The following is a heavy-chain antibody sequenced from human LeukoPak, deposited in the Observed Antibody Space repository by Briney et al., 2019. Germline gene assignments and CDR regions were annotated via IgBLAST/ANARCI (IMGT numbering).Heavy chain of an antibody. J-gene: IGHJ4*02. D-gene: IGHD3-16*01. CDR2: ISGSGDNT. Sequence: GGSLRLSCAASGFTFNSYAMNWVRQAPGKGLEWVSTISGSGDNTYYADSVKGRFTISRDNPENSLYLQMNSLRAEDTAVYYCARGGSYRFEYWGQGTLVTVSS. V-gene: IGHV3-23*01. CDR3: ARGGSYRFEY. CDR1: GFTFNSYA.